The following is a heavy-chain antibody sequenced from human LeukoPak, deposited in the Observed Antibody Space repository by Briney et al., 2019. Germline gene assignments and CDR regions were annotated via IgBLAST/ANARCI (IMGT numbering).Heavy chain of an antibody. D-gene: IGHD3-22*01. V-gene: IGHV3-74*01. CDR3: ARDDESDTSDYYGGDAFDI. CDR2: INSDGSST. CDR1: GFTFSNYW. J-gene: IGHJ3*02. Sequence: PGGSLRLSCAASGFTFSNYWMHWVRQAPGTGLVWVSRINSDGSSTSYAASVKGRFTISRDNAKKTLYLQMNSLRAEDTAVYYCARDDESDTSDYYGGDAFDIWGQGTMVTVSS.